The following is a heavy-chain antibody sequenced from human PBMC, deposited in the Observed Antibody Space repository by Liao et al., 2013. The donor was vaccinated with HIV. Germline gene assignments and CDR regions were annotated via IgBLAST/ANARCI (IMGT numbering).Heavy chain of an antibody. D-gene: IGHD3-10*01. V-gene: IGHV4-30-2*01. CDR1: GGSIIFGGSS. CDR2: IYHSGST. CDR3: ARGEELLCFGEVTPTFDS. J-gene: IGHJ4*02. Sequence: QLQLQESGSRLVKPSQTLSLTCAVSGGSIIFGGSSWSWIRQPPGKGLEWIGYIYHSGSTYYNPSFKSRVTMSVDGVRGTSSPSRLSSVTAADTAVYYCARGEELLCFGEVTPTFDSWGRGNPRSPSPQ.